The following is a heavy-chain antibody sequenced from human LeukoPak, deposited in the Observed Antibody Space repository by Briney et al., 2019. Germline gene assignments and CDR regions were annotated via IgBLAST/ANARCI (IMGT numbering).Heavy chain of an antibody. V-gene: IGHV4-59*01. Sequence: SETLSLTCTVSGGSISTYYWSWIRQPPGKGLEWIGYIYYSGSTNYNPSPKSRVTISVDTSKNQFSLKLSSVTAADTAVYYCARVLGRDRDYWGQGTLVTVSS. CDR2: IYYSGST. J-gene: IGHJ4*02. D-gene: IGHD5-24*01. CDR3: ARVLGRDRDY. CDR1: GGSISTYY.